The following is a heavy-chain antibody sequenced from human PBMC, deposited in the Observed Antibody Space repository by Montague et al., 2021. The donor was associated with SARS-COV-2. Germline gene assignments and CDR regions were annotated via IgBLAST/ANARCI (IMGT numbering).Heavy chain of an antibody. D-gene: IGHD3-3*01. Sequence: ETLPLTCSVSGFSISSGYYWGWIRQTPGKGLEWIGSRYQNGATXXSPXXXRPVTILLDTSKNQFSLSLTSVTAADTAVYYCARSGVGIFDFSYFDSWGQGSLVIVSS. CDR1: GFSISSGYY. CDR3: ARSGVGIFDFSYFDS. J-gene: IGHJ4*02. V-gene: IGHV4-38-2*02. CDR2: RYQNGAT.